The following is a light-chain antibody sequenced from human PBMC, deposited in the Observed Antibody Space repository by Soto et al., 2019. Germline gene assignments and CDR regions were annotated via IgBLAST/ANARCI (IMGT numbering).Light chain of an antibody. Sequence: QSALTQPRSVSGSPGQSVTISCTGSNGDVGAYKFVSWLQHNPGEAPKVMIYDVTQRPSGVPDRFSGTKSGNTTSLTISGLQAEDEADYYCCSYAGSYTWVFXSGTKVTVL. J-gene: IGLJ1*01. V-gene: IGLV2-11*01. CDR3: CSYAGSYTWV. CDR1: NGDVGAYKF. CDR2: DVT.